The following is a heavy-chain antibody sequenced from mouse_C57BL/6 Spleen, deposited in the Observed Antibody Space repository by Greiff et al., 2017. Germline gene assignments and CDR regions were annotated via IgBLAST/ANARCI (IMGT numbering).Heavy chain of an antibody. CDR1: GYTFTSYG. Sequence: VQRVESGAELARPGASVKLSCKASGYTFTSYGISWVKQRTGQGLEWIGEIYPRSGNTYYNEKFKGKATLTADKSSSTAYMELRSLTSEDSAVYFCARSGDYYYWGQGTTLTVSS. CDR2: IYPRSGNT. D-gene: IGHD1-1*02. CDR3: ARSGDYYY. V-gene: IGHV1-81*01. J-gene: IGHJ2*01.